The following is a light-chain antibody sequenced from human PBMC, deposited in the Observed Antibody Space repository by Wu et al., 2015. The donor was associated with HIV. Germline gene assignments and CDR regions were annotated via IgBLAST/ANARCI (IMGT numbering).Light chain of an antibody. CDR2: ETS. J-gene: IGKJ4*01. CDR1: QSVTNNY. V-gene: IGKV3-20*01. CDR3: QQYAKSFT. Sequence: IVLTQSPGTLSLTPGDRAILSRRASQSVTNNYVAWYQQKPGHSPRLVIFETSNRASGIPDRFSASGSGTDFMLTIDRLEPEDFAIYYCQQYAKSFTFGGGTTVEIK.